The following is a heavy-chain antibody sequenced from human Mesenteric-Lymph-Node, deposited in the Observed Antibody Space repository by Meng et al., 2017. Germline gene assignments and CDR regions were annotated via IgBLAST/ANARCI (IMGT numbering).Heavy chain of an antibody. V-gene: IGHV1-3*01. Sequence: QVQLVQSGTEVKKPGASVRVSCKASGYAFSNYAVSWVRQAPGQRLEWMGWINAGNGNTKYSQKFQGRVTITRDTSASTAYMELSSLRSEDTAVYYRARFSGSYTPWDYWGQGTLVTVSS. J-gene: IGHJ4*02. CDR1: GYAFSNYA. CDR2: INAGNGNT. D-gene: IGHD1-26*01. CDR3: ARFSGSYTPWDY.